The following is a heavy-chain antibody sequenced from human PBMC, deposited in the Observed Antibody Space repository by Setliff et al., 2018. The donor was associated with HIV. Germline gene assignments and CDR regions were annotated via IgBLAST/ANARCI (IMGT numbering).Heavy chain of an antibody. J-gene: IGHJ3*02. CDR2: INPTSGGT. Sequence: ASVTVSCKASGYTFTGYYMHGVRQAPGQGREWMGWINPTSGGTNYAQKFQGRVTMTRDTSISTAYMELSRLRSADTAVYYCARDRYYDSSGYYWFDAFDIWGQGTMVTVSS. CDR3: ARDRYYDSSGYYWFDAFDI. CDR1: GYTFTGYY. V-gene: IGHV1-2*02. D-gene: IGHD3-22*01.